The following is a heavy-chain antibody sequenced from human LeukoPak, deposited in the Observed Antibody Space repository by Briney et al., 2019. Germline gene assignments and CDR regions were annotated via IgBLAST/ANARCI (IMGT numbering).Heavy chain of an antibody. CDR1: GYSISIGYH. V-gene: IGHV4-38-2*01. CDR2: ISFSGST. Sequence: SETLSLTCAVSGYSISIGYHWGWTRQPPGQGLEWIGSISFSGSTYYNPSLKSRVTISVDTSKNQFSLKLSSVTAADTAVYYCTRGSDFWSGYYGNWFDPWGQGTLVTVSS. CDR3: TRGSDFWSGYYGNWFDP. J-gene: IGHJ5*02. D-gene: IGHD3-3*01.